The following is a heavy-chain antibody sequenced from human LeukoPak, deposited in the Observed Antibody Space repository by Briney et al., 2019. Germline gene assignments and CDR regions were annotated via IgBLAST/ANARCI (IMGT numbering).Heavy chain of an antibody. J-gene: IGHJ3*02. D-gene: IGHD3-10*01. CDR1: GGSISSSSYY. Sequence: SETLSLTCTVSGGSISSSSYYWGWIRQPPGKGLEWIGSIYYSGSTYYNPSLKSRVTISVDTSKNQFSLKLSSVTAADTAVYYCAREVTMVRGATIDAFDIWGQGAMVTVSS. CDR2: IYYSGST. V-gene: IGHV4-39*07. CDR3: AREVTMVRGATIDAFDI.